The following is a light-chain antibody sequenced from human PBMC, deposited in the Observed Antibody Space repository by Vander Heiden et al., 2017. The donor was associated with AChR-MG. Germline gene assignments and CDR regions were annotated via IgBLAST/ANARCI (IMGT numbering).Light chain of an antibody. CDR1: SSNIGTNS. Sequence: QSVFIQPPPVSGAPGQRATISCSGTSSNIGTNSVNWYQQLPGKAPKGLSASSDQRPSGVRDRCSSATSGTSAYLALSGLQSEDEADDYCAAWDVSLNGVVFGGGTKLTVL. V-gene: IGLV1-44*01. CDR2: SSD. CDR3: AAWDVSLNGVV. J-gene: IGLJ3*02.